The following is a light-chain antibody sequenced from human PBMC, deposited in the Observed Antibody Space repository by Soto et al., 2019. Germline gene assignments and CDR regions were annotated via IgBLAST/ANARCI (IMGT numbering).Light chain of an antibody. CDR3: QQYNNWPFS. CDR2: DVS. J-gene: IGKJ5*01. V-gene: IGKV3-15*01. Sequence: EIMMSLSLATLSVNPGERATLSCRAGQGVTTNFAWYQQKSGQSPRLLIYDVSIRATGVPARFSATGSETDFTLTISGLQSEDSAVYFCQQYNNWPFSFGQRRLPEVK. CDR1: QGVTTN.